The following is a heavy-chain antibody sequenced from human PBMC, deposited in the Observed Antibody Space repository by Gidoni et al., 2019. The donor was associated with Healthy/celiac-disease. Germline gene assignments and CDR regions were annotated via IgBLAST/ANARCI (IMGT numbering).Heavy chain of an antibody. V-gene: IGHV3-9*01. Sequence: EVQLVESGGGLVQPGRSLRPSCEASGFTFGDSAMPWGRQAPGKGLEWVSGISWNSGSIGYADSVKGRFTISRDNAKNSLYLQMNGLRAEDTAFYYCAKDVGGSCSSTSCFFDYWGQGTLVTVSS. D-gene: IGHD2-2*01. J-gene: IGHJ4*02. CDR1: GFTFGDSA. CDR2: ISWNSGSI. CDR3: AKDVGGSCSSTSCFFDY.